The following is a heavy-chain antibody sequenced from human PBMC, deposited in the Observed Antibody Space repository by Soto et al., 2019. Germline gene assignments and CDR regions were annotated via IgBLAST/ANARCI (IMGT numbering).Heavy chain of an antibody. V-gene: IGHV1-69*12. Sequence: QVQLVQSGAEVKKPGTSVKVSCKASGGTFSSYAISWVRQAPGQGLEWMGGIIPIFGTANYAQKFQGRVTIPADESTGTAYMELSSLRSEDTAVYYCARETGSSGFGSGYFDLWGRGTLVTVSS. D-gene: IGHD3-22*01. CDR2: IIPIFGTA. CDR3: ARETGSSGFGSGYFDL. CDR1: GGTFSSYA. J-gene: IGHJ2*01.